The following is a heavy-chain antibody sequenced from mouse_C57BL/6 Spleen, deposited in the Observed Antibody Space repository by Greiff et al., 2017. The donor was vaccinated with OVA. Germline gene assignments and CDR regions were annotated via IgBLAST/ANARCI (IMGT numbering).Heavy chain of an antibody. CDR2: IRNKANNHAT. Sequence: EVQLVESGGGLVQPGGSMKLSCAASGFTFSDAWMDWVRQSPEKGLEWVAEIRNKANNHATYYAESVKGRFTISRDDSKSSVYLQMNSLRAEDTGIYYCTRGMVTTRYFDVWGTGTTVTVSS. V-gene: IGHV6-6*01. J-gene: IGHJ1*03. CDR1: GFTFSDAW. CDR3: TRGMVTTRYFDV. D-gene: IGHD2-2*01.